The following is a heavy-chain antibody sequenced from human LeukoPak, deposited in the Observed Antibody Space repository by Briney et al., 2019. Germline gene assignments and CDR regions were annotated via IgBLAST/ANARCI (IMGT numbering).Heavy chain of an antibody. Sequence: GGSLRLSCVASGFTFNNYWMHWVRQAPGKGLLWVSRINSDGSIINYADSVKGRFTISRDNSKNTLYLQMNSLQSEDTAVYYCAKRPFESSGPFDSWGLGTLVTVSS. D-gene: IGHD2-15*01. J-gene: IGHJ4*02. CDR3: AKRPFESSGPFDS. CDR1: GFTFNNYW. CDR2: INSDGSII. V-gene: IGHV3-74*01.